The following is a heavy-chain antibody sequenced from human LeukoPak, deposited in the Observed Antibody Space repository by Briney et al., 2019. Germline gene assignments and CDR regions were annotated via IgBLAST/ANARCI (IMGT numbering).Heavy chain of an antibody. D-gene: IGHD6-13*01. CDR1: GFTFSSYA. J-gene: IGHJ4*02. V-gene: IGHV3-23*01. CDR3: AKDVRYSSSWYFDY. Sequence: GGSLRLSCAASGFTFSSYAMSWVRQAPGKGLEWVSAISGSGGSTYYADSVKGRFTISRDNSKNTLYLQMNSLRAEDTVVYYCAKDVRYSSSWYFDYWGQGTLVTVSS. CDR2: ISGSGGST.